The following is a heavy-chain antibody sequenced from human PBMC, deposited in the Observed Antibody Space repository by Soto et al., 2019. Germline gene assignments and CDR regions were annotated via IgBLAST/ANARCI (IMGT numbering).Heavy chain of an antibody. J-gene: IGHJ4*02. CDR1: GESFSGYY. CDR2: INHSGST. V-gene: IGHV4-34*01. D-gene: IGHD2-21*01. Sequence: PSETLSLTCAVYGESFSGYYWSWIRQPPGKGLEWIGEINHSGSTNYNPSLKSRVTISVDTSKNQFSLKLDSVTAADTAVYYCARVVRGWHPHFDSWGQGTLVTVSS. CDR3: ARVVRGWHPHFDS.